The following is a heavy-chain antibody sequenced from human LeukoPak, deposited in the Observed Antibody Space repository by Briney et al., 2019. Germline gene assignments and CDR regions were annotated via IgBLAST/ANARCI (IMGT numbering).Heavy chain of an antibody. V-gene: IGHV3-23*01. CDR1: GFTFSTYV. D-gene: IGHD2-15*01. CDR3: ARGRLFAGGSLSYYEY. Sequence: GGSLRLSCAASGFTFSTYVMGWVRQAPGKGLEWVSTITGTGSGTYYTDSVKGRFTVSRDNSKSALYLQMNGLSAEDTAVYYCARGRLFAGGSLSYYEYWGQGSLVTVSS. J-gene: IGHJ4*02. CDR2: ITGTGSGT.